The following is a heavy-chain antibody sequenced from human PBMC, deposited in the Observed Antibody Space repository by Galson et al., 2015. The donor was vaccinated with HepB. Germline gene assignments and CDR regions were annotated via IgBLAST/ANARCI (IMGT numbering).Heavy chain of an antibody. CDR2: ISAYNGNT. V-gene: IGHV1-18*04. Sequence: SVKVSCKASGYTFTSYGISWVRRAPGQGLEWMGWISAYNGNTNYAQKLQGRVTMTTDTSTSTAYMELRSLRSDDTAVYYCARARVGELHYYYGMDVWGQGTTVTVSS. D-gene: IGHD1-26*01. CDR3: ARARVGELHYYYGMDV. J-gene: IGHJ6*02. CDR1: GYTFTSYG.